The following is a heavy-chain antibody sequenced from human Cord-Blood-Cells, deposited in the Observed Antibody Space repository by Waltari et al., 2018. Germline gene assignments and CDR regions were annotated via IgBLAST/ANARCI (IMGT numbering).Heavy chain of an antibody. V-gene: IGHV4-59*01. D-gene: IGHD2-2*01. CDR2: IYYSGST. CDR3: ARGGGYCSSTSCYAFDI. J-gene: IGHJ3*02. CDR1: GGSISSYY. Sequence: QVQLQESGPGLVKPSETLSLTCTVSGGSISSYYCSWIRQPPGKGLEWIGYIYYSGSTNYNPSLQGRVTISVDTSKNQFSLKLSSVTAADTAVYYCARGGGYCSSTSCYAFDIWGQGTMVTVSS.